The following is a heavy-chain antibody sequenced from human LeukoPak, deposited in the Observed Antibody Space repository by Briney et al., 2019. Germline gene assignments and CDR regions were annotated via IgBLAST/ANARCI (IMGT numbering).Heavy chain of an antibody. Sequence: SETLSLTCAVYGGSFSGYYWSWIRQPPGKGLEWIGEINHSGSTNYNPSLKSRVTISVDTSKNQFSLKLGSVTAADTAVYYCARGDTAMAKPNFDYWGQGTLVTVSS. V-gene: IGHV4-34*01. D-gene: IGHD5-18*01. J-gene: IGHJ4*02. CDR1: GGSFSGYY. CDR3: ARGDTAMAKPNFDY. CDR2: INHSGST.